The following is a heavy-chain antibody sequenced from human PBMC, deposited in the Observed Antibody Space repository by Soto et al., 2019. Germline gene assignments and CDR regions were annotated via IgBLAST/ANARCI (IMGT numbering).Heavy chain of an antibody. V-gene: IGHV4-59*01. CDR3: ARGYSGSYSDHYYYYYGMDV. J-gene: IGHJ6*02. CDR1: GGSISSYY. CDR2: IYYSGST. Sequence: PSETLSLTCTVSGGSISSYYWSWIRQPPGKGLEWIGYIYYSGSTNYNPSLKSRVTISVDTSKNQFFLKLSSVTAADTAVYYCARGYSGSYSDHYYYYYGMDVWGQGTTVTVSS. D-gene: IGHD1-26*01.